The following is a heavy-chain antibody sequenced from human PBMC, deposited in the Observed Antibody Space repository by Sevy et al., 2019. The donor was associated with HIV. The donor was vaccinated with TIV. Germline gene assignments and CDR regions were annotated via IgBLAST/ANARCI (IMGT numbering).Heavy chain of an antibody. V-gene: IGHV3-33*01. D-gene: IGHD1-7*01. J-gene: IGHJ5*02. CDR1: GFTFSNFG. Sequence: GGSLRLSCAASGFTFSNFGMHWVRQAPGKGLEWVAVIWYDGSKKYYADSVKGRFTISRDTSKNTPYLQMNSLRAEDTAVCYCARGLELQDDPWGQGTLVTVSS. CDR2: IWYDGSKK. CDR3: ARGLELQDDP.